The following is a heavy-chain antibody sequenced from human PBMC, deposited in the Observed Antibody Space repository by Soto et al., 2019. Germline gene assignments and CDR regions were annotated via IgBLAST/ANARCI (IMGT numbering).Heavy chain of an antibody. CDR2: IIPILGIA. D-gene: IGHD3-10*01. V-gene: IGHV1-69*08. Sequence: QVQLVQSGAEVKKPGSSVKVSCKASGGTFSSYTISWVRQAPGQGLEWMGRIIPILGIANYAQKFQGRVTITADKSTSTVYMELSSLRSEDTAVYYCAREEYYYGSGAFFDFWGQGTLVTVAA. CDR3: AREEYYYGSGAFFDF. CDR1: GGTFSSYT. J-gene: IGHJ4*02.